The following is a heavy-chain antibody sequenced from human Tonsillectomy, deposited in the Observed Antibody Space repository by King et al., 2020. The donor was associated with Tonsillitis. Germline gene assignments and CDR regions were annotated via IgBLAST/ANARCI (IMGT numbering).Heavy chain of an antibody. D-gene: IGHD4/OR15-4a*01. CDR2: ISYEGSNK. CDR3: RWSYDAFDI. CDR1: GFTFRSYG. Sequence: VQLVESGGGVVQPGRSLRLSCAASGFTFRSYGMHWVRQAPGKGLEWVAVISYEGSNKYYADSVKGRFTTSRDNSKNTLYLQMNSLRPEDTAVHYCRWSYDAFDIWGQGTMVTVSS. J-gene: IGHJ3*02. V-gene: IGHV3-30*03.